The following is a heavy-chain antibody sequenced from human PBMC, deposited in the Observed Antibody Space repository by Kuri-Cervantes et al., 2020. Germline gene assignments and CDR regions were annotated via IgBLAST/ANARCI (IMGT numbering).Heavy chain of an antibody. V-gene: IGHV3-11*04. Sequence: GESLKISCEVSGFPFSDYYMSWIRQAPGKGLECLSYISSTSSTIYYADSVKGRFTISRDNAKNSLYLQMSSLRAEDTAVYYCARDIIYYYGSRSHYYYYYMDVWGKGTTVTVSS. CDR3: ARDIIYYYGSRSHYYYYYMDV. D-gene: IGHD3-10*01. J-gene: IGHJ6*03. CDR2: ISSTSSTI. CDR1: GFPFSDYY.